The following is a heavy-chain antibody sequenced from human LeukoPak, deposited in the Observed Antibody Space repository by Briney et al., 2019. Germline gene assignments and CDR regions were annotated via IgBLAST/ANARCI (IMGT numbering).Heavy chain of an antibody. CDR2: ISGSGGST. V-gene: IGHV3-23*01. CDR1: GFTFSSYA. J-gene: IGHJ3*02. D-gene: IGHD3-9*01. Sequence: GGSLRLSCAASGFTFSSYAMSWVRQAPGKGLEWVSAISGSGGSTYYADSVKGRFTISRDNSKNTLYLQMNSLRAEDTAVYYCARVGSIRYFDWSPILAAFDIWGKGTMVTVSS. CDR3: ARVGSIRYFDWSPILAAFDI.